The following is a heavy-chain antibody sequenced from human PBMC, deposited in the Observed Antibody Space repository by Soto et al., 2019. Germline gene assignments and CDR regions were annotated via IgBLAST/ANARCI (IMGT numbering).Heavy chain of an antibody. CDR1: GGSISSGGYY. D-gene: IGHD3-10*01. CDR2: IYYSGST. CDR3: ARVYGSGSYYNVWFDP. Sequence: ASETLSLTCTVSGGSISSGGYYWSWIRQHPGKGLEWIGYIYYSGSTYYNPSLKSRVTISVDTSKNQFPPKLSSVTAADTAVYYCARVYGSGSYYNVWFDPWGQGTLVTVSS. J-gene: IGHJ5*02. V-gene: IGHV4-31*03.